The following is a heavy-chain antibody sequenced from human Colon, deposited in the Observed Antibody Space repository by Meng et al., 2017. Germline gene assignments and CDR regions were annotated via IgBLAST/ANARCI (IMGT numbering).Heavy chain of an antibody. CDR2: ISNSGKT. CDR3: ARERMRELGLFDY. J-gene: IGHJ4*02. V-gene: IGHV4-4*02. D-gene: IGHD7-27*01. CDR1: GDSIGNSKW. Sequence: QLPPQESGPGLVQPSGTLSLACAVSGDSIGNSKWWSWLRQSPGKGLEWIGEISNSGKTVYSPSLKSRVTISLDKSSNHFSLTLSPVTAADTAIYFCARERMRELGLFDYWGQGALVTVSS.